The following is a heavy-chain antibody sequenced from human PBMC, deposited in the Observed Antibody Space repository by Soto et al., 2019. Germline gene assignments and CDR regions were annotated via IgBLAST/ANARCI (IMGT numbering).Heavy chain of an antibody. D-gene: IGHD2-15*01. V-gene: IGHV3-23*01. J-gene: IGHJ4*02. CDR3: AKGDCSGGRCYRGFDY. Sequence: EVQVLESGGGLVQPGGSLRLSCAASGFTFSSYDMSWVRQAPGKGLEWVSGVSASGSITSYADSAKGRFTISRDNAKNTMVLQMNSLRVEDTAVYFCAKGDCSGGRCYRGFDYWGQGTLVTVSS. CDR2: VSASGSIT. CDR1: GFTFSSYD.